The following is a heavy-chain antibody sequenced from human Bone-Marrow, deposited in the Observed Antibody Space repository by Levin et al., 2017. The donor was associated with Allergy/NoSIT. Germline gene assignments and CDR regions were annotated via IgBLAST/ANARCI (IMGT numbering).Heavy chain of an antibody. Sequence: GESLKISCAASGFTFSSYAVNWVRQAPGKGLEWVAVISYDGSNKYYADSVKGRFTISRDNSRNTLYLQMNSLRAEDTATYYCARDYSNSQRRSFDIWGQGTMVTVSS. D-gene: IGHD4-11*01. CDR1: GFTFSSYA. CDR2: ISYDGSNK. J-gene: IGHJ3*02. V-gene: IGHV3-30-3*01. CDR3: ARDYSNSQRRSFDI.